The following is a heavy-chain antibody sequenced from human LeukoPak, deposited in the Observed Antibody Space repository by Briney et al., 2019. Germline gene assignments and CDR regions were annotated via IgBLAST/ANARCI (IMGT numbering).Heavy chain of an antibody. Sequence: AGSLRLSCAASGFIFSSSCMSWDRQAPGTGRGWVSAICNNGGYTYYADSVQGRFNISRDNSRNTLYLQLNSLRAEDTGRYYCVRRPAYKIGNYYYYSMDVWGQGTTVIVSS. CDR3: VRRPAYKIGNYYYYSMDV. V-gene: IGHV3-23*01. CDR1: GFIFSSSC. CDR2: ICNNGGYT. J-gene: IGHJ6*02. D-gene: IGHD1-14*01.